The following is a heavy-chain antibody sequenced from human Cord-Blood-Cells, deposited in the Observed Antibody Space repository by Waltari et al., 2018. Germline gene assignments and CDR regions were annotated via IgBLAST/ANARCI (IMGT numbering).Heavy chain of an antibody. J-gene: IGHJ4*02. V-gene: IGHV4-39*01. CDR1: GGSISSSSYY. CDR2: IYYSGST. D-gene: IGHD3-3*01. Sequence: QLQLQESGPGLVKPSETLSLTCTVSGGSISSSSYYWGWIRQPPGKGLEWIGSIYYSGSTYYNPSLKSRVTISVDTSKNQFSLKLSSVTAADTAVYYCARGDYDFWSGYYDYWGQGTLATVSS. CDR3: ARGDYDFWSGYYDY.